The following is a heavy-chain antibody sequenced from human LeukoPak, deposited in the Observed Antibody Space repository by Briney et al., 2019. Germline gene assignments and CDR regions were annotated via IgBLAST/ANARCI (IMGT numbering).Heavy chain of an antibody. CDR2: ISSSSGYI. Sequence: PGGSLRLSCAASGFTFSNYNMNWVRQAPGKGLGWVSSISSSSGYIYYADSMKGRFTISRDNAKNSLYLQMNSLRAEDTAVYYCARDPYDLGCADYWGQGTLVTVSS. CDR1: GFTFSNYN. J-gene: IGHJ4*02. D-gene: IGHD3-3*01. CDR3: ARDPYDLGCADY. V-gene: IGHV3-21*01.